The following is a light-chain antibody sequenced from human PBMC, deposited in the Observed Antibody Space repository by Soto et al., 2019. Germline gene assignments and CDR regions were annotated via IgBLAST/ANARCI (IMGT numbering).Light chain of an antibody. CDR3: QQSNSFPLT. V-gene: IGKV1-12*01. CDR2: AAS. Sequence: DLQMTQSPSSVSASVGDRVTITCRASQVISSRLAWCQQKPGKAPNLLIYAASSLQSGVPSRFSGSGSETDFTLTIGSLQPEDFATYYCQQSNSFPLTFGGGTKVEIK. CDR1: QVISSR. J-gene: IGKJ4*01.